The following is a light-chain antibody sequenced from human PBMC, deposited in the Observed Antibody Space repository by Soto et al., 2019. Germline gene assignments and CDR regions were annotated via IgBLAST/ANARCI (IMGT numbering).Light chain of an antibody. Sequence: QSVLTQRPSASGSPGQSVTISCTGTSSDIGGYNYVSWYQQHPGKAPKLMIYEVSKRPSGVPDRFSGSKSGNTASLTVSGLQAEDEADYYCSSYAGSNIFVFGTGTKLTVL. V-gene: IGLV2-8*01. J-gene: IGLJ1*01. CDR1: SSDIGGYNY. CDR3: SSYAGSNIFV. CDR2: EVS.